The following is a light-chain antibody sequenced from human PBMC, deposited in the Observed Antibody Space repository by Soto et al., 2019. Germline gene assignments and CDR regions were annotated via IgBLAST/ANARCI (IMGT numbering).Light chain of an antibody. J-gene: IGLJ2*01. V-gene: IGLV1-40*01. CDR2: DNS. CDR1: RSNIGADYD. CDR3: QSYDSSLSAVV. Sequence: QSVLTQPPSVSGAPGQRVTISCTGSRSNIGADYDVQWYQQLPGTAPKLLIFDNSDRPSGVPDRFSGSKSGTSASLAITGLQPEDEADYYCQSYDSSLSAVVFGGGTKVTVL.